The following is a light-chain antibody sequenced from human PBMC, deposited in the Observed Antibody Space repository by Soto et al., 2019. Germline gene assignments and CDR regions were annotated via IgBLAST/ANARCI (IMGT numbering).Light chain of an antibody. CDR2: EVN. J-gene: IGLJ1*01. V-gene: IGLV2-8*01. Sequence: QSVLTQPASSYVAPGQSCAISCTGTSSDVGGYNYVSWYQQHPGKAPKLMIYEVNKRPSGVPDRFSGSKSGNTASLTVSGLPAEDEADYYCSSYAGSSNVFGTGTKVPVL. CDR1: SSDVGGYNY. CDR3: SSYAGSSNV.